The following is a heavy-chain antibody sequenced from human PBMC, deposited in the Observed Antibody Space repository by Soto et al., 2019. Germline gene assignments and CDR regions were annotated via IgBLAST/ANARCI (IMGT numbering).Heavy chain of an antibody. J-gene: IGHJ6*02. CDR1: GGSISSGGYY. CDR2: IYYSGSS. Sequence: QVQLQESGPGLVKPSQTLSLTCTVSGGSISSGGYYWSWIRQHPGKGLEWIGEIYYSGSSYYNPSLQRRVTRSVDTSKNQLSLKLSSVTPAATAVYYCARTTETSITGYYGMAVWGQGPTVPVSS. V-gene: IGHV4-31*03. D-gene: IGHD3-16*01. CDR3: ARTTETSITGYYGMAV.